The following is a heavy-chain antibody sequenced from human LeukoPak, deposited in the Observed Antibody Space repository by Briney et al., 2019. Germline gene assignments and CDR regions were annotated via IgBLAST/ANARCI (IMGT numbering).Heavy chain of an antibody. Sequence: SSETLSLTCTVSGGSISSYYWSWIRQPPGKGLEWIGYIYYSGSTNYNPSLKSRVTISVDTSKNQFSLKLSSVTAADTAVYYCARARAFTVDYWGQGTLVTVSS. V-gene: IGHV4-59*01. D-gene: IGHD4-11*01. CDR2: IYYSGST. J-gene: IGHJ4*02. CDR1: GGSISSYY. CDR3: ARARAFTVDY.